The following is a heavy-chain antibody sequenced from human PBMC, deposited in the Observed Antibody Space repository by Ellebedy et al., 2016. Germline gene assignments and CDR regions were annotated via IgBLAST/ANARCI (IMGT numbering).Heavy chain of an antibody. CDR3: AKQWFGELSYYYGMDV. CDR1: GFTFSTYA. D-gene: IGHD3-10*01. Sequence: GESLKISXAASGFTFSTYAMNWVRQAPGKGLQWVSHIGASGANTHYADSVRGRFTISRDNSKNTLYLQMSSLRAEDTAVYYCAKQWFGELSYYYGMDVWGQGTTLTVSS. J-gene: IGHJ6*02. V-gene: IGHV3-23*01. CDR2: IGASGANT.